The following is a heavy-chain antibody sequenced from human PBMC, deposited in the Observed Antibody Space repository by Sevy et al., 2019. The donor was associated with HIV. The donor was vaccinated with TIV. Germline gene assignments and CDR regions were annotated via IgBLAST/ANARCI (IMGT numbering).Heavy chain of an antibody. V-gene: IGHV3-23*01. CDR1: GFTFSSYA. J-gene: IGHJ3*02. Sequence: GGSLRLSCAAPGFTFSSYALNWVRQAPGKGLEWVSTISGSGGSTYYAASVKGRFTISRDNSKNTLYLQMDSLRAEDTAVYYCAKDRYHTSGYYPEGAFDIWGQGTMVTVSS. CDR2: ISGSGGST. D-gene: IGHD3-22*01. CDR3: AKDRYHTSGYYPEGAFDI.